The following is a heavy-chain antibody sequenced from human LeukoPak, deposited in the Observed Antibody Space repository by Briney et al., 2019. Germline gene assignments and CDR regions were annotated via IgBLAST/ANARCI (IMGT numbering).Heavy chain of an antibody. CDR2: FRGSGDIT. J-gene: IGHJ3*01. Sequence: GGSLRLSCAASGFAFSSYAIIWVRQAPGKGRECVSAFRGSGDITLYADSVKGRFTISRDNSKNTLYLQMNRLRGEDTAVYYCARDPNGDYLGAFDFRGQGTMASVSS. CDR3: ARDPNGDYLGAFDF. CDR1: GFAFSSYA. D-gene: IGHD4-17*01. V-gene: IGHV3-23*01.